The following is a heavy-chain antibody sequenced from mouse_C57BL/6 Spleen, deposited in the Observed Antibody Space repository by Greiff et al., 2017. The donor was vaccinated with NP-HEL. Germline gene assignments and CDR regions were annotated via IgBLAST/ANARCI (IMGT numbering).Heavy chain of an antibody. CDR1: GFTFSSYA. Sequence: DVHLVESGGGLVKPGGSLKLSCAASGFTFSSYAMSWVRQTPEKRLEWVATISDGGSYTYYPDNVKGRFTISRDNAKNNLYLQMSHLKSEDTAMYYCAREDSSGYAFDYWGQGTTLTVSS. J-gene: IGHJ2*01. CDR3: AREDSSGYAFDY. V-gene: IGHV5-4*01. D-gene: IGHD3-2*02. CDR2: ISDGGSYT.